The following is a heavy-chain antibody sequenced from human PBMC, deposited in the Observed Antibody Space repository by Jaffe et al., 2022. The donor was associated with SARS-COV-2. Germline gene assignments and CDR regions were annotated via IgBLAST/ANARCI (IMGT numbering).Heavy chain of an antibody. Sequence: QVQLVQSGAEVKKPGASVKVSCKASGYTFTSYAMHWVRQAPGQRLEWMGWINAGNGNTKYSQKFQGRVTITRDTSASTAYMELSSLRSEDTAVYYCARGEITIFGVVIHLDYWGQGTLVTVSS. CDR1: GYTFTSYA. CDR2: INAGNGNT. V-gene: IGHV1-3*01. J-gene: IGHJ4*02. D-gene: IGHD3-3*01. CDR3: ARGEITIFGVVIHLDY.